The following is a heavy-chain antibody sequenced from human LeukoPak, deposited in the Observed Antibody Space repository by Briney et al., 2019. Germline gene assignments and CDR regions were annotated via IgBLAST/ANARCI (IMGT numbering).Heavy chain of an antibody. CDR1: GDSITSHSW. Sequence: SGTLSLTCAVSGDSITSHSWGSWVRQPPGKGLEWIGEVHHGGASNYDPSLESRVTISVAKSKTRFSLNLRSVTAADTATYYCASHVTVLGTRGFDFWGRGTLVTVS. D-gene: IGHD6-19*01. V-gene: IGHV4-4*02. CDR3: ASHVTVLGTRGFDF. J-gene: IGHJ4*02. CDR2: VHHGGAS.